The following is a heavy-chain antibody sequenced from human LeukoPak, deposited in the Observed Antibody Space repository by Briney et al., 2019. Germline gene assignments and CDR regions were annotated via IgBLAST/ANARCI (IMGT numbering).Heavy chain of an antibody. CDR1: GFTVSSNY. J-gene: IGHJ6*02. Sequence: GGSLRLSCAASGFTVSSNYMSWVRQAPGKGLEWVSIIYSGGRTDYAASVKGRFTISRDNSKNTLYLQMNSLRAEDTAVYFCARETYYYGMDVWGQGTTVTVSS. CDR3: ARETYYYGMDV. CDR2: IYSGGRT. V-gene: IGHV3-66*01.